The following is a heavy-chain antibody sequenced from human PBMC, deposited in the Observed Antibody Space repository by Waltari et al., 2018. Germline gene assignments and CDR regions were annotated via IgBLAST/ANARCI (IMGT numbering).Heavy chain of an antibody. CDR2: IIPILGIA. J-gene: IGHJ6*02. CDR3: ASSITGTTGDV. Sequence: QVQLVQSGAEVKKPGSSVKVSCKASGGTFSSYAISWVRQAPGQGLEWMGRIIPILGIANYAQKVQGRVTITADKSTSTAYMELSSLRSEDTAVYYCASSITGTTGDVWGQGTTVTVSS. V-gene: IGHV1-69*09. D-gene: IGHD1-7*01. CDR1: GGTFSSYA.